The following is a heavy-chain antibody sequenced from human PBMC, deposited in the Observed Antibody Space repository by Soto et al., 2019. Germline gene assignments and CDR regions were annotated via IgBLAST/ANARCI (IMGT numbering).Heavy chain of an antibody. CDR2: IYWDDGK. Sequence: SGPTLVNPTHTLTLTCTFSGFSLSTSGVGVAWIRQPPGKALEWLALIYWDDGKRYSPSLKTRLNITKDTSKNQVVLTLTNVDPVDTATYYCAHRPAYDSTTGYYPFDYCGQGSLVTVSS. V-gene: IGHV2-5*02. D-gene: IGHD3-9*01. J-gene: IGHJ4*02. CDR3: AHRPAYDSTTGYYPFDY. CDR1: GFSLSTSGVG.